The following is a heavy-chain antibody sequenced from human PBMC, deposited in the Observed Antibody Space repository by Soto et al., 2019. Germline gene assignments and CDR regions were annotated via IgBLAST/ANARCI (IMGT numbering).Heavy chain of an antibody. D-gene: IGHD3-9*01. J-gene: IGHJ4*02. Sequence: SETLSLTCTVSGGSISSYYWSWIRQPPGKGLEWIGYIYYSGSTNYNPSLKSRVTISVDTSKNQFSLKLSSVTAADTAVYYCARGSPVLRYFDWLSLPNYYGYWGQGTLVTVAS. V-gene: IGHV4-59*01. CDR3: ARGSPVLRYFDWLSLPNYYGY. CDR2: IYYSGST. CDR1: GGSISSYY.